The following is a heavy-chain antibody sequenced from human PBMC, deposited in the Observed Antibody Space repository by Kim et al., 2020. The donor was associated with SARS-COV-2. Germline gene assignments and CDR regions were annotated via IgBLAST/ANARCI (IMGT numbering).Heavy chain of an antibody. V-gene: IGHV6-1*01. J-gene: IGHJ6*02. CDR3: ARGSYLTYYYYGMDV. D-gene: IGHD1-26*01. Sequence: VSVKSRITINPDTSKNQFSLQLNSVTPEDTAVYYCARGSYLTYYYYGMDVWGQGTTVTVSS.